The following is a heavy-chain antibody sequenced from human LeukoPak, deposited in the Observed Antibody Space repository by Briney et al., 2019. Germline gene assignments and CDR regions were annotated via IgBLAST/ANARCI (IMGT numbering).Heavy chain of an antibody. D-gene: IGHD2-2*01. CDR3: AKGECSPTTCYGGDAFDI. CDR1: GFIFSDYA. Sequence: GGSLRLSCVASGFIFSDYAVHWVRQAPGKGLEWLTVISYDGTIKYYTDSVKGRFTISRDNSKNTLYLQMNSLRTEDTAVYYCAKGECSPTTCYGGDAFDIWGQGTMVTVSS. V-gene: IGHV3-30*18. CDR2: ISYDGTIK. J-gene: IGHJ3*02.